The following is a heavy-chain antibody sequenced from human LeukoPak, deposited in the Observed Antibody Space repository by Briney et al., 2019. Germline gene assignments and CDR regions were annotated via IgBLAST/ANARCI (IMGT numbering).Heavy chain of an antibody. D-gene: IGHD6-19*01. J-gene: IGHJ4*02. CDR1: GGSFSGYY. CDR3: ARGYRGIAVASLRAFDY. Sequence: TSETLSLTCAVYGGSFSGYYWSWLRQPPGKGVEWLGEINHSGRNKYNPSLKRRVTISVEKCKKQFALKLSSVTAADTAVYYCARGYRGIAVASLRAFDYWGQGTLVTVSS. CDR2: INHSGRN. V-gene: IGHV4-34*01.